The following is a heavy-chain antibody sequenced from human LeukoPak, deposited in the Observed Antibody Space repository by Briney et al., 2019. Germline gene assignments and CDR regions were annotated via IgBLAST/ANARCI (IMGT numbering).Heavy chain of an antibody. V-gene: IGHV4-31*03. J-gene: IGHJ3*02. CDR3: ARARDYYDSSGRRDAFDI. CDR1: GGSISSGAYY. D-gene: IGHD3-22*01. Sequence: SQTLSLTCTVSGGSISSGAYYWSWIRQHPGKGLEWIGYIYHSGSTYYNPPLKSRLTISVETSKNQLSLKLSSVTAADTAVYYCARARDYYDSSGRRDAFDIWGQGTMVTVSS. CDR2: IYHSGST.